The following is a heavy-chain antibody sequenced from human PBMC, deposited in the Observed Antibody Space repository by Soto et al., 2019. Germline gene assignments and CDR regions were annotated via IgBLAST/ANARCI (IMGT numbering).Heavy chain of an antibody. V-gene: IGHV3-30-3*01. D-gene: IGHD3-22*01. J-gene: IGHJ4*02. CDR2: ISYNGANQ. CDR3: ARGDRFYDSSAYYY. CDR1: GFTFSSYA. Sequence: GGSLRLSCVASGFTFSSYAMHWVRQTPGKGLEWVAVISYNGANQYYADSVKGRFTISRDTSKNTLYLQMNSLRADDTAIYYCARGDRFYDSSAYYYWGLGTLVTVSS.